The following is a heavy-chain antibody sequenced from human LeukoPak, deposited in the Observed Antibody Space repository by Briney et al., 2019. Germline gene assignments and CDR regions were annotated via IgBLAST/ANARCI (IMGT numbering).Heavy chain of an antibody. CDR2: IYPGDSDT. D-gene: IGHD6-19*01. CDR1: GYSFTSYW. CDR3: ARLDRGIAVAGTHDYYFDY. V-gene: IGHV5-51*01. Sequence: GESLQISCKGSGYSFTSYWIGWVRQMPGKGLEWMGIIYPGDSDTRYSPSFQGQVTISADKSTSTAYLQWSSLKASDTAMYYCARLDRGIAVAGTHDYYFDYWAREPWSPSPQ. J-gene: IGHJ4*02.